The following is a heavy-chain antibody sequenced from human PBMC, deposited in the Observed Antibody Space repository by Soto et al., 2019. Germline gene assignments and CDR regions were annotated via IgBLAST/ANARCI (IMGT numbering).Heavy chain of an antibody. CDR3: ARGTHSYSGSHELDA. Sequence: EVQLVESGGRLVQRGGSLRLSCSGSGFIFGDHVMDWVRQAPGKGLEWVAGISGSGNSPYLRDSVKGRFTISRDYSKNTVYLEMNNLRDEDSAMYSCARGTHSYSGSHELDAWGLGTLVTVSS. J-gene: IGHJ5*02. D-gene: IGHD1-26*01. V-gene: IGHV3-23*04. CDR1: GFIFGDHV. CDR2: ISGSGNSP.